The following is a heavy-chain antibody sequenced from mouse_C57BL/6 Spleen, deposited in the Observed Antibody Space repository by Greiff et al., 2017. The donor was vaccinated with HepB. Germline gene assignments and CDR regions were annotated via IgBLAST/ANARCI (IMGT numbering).Heavy chain of an antibody. V-gene: IGHV5-9*01. J-gene: IGHJ4*01. CDR2: ISGGGVNT. Sequence: DVMLVESGGCLVKPGGSLKLSCAASGFTFSSYTMSWVRQTPEKWLAWVATISGGGVNTYYPDSVQGRFSISRDNAKNTLYLQMSSLRSEDTALYYCARQPLDGYCYAMDYWGKGTSVTVSS. CDR3: ARQPLDGYCYAMDY. D-gene: IGHD2-3*01. CDR1: GFTFSSYT.